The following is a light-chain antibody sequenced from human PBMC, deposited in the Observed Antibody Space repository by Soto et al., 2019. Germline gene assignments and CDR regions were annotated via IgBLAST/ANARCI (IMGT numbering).Light chain of an antibody. Sequence: QSVLTQPASVSGSPGQSITISCTGTSSDVGGYNYVSWYQLHPGKAPKLMVYEVSNRPSGVSNRLSGSKSGNTASLTISGLQAEDEADYYCSSYTSSTAYVFGTGTKVTVL. CDR1: SSDVGGYNY. J-gene: IGLJ1*01. CDR2: EVS. CDR3: SSYTSSTAYV. V-gene: IGLV2-14*01.